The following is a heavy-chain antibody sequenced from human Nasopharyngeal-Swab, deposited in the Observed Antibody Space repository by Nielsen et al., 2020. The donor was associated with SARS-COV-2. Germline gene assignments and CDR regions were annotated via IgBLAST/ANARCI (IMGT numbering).Heavy chain of an antibody. CDR3: ARAFHDYGDYLDY. J-gene: IGHJ4*02. V-gene: IGHV3-33*01. CDR2: IWYDGSNK. Sequence: VGQAAGKGLEWVAVIWYDGSNKYYADSVKGRFTISRDNSKNTLYLQMNSLRAEDTAVYYCARAFHDYGDYLDYWGQGTLVTVSS. D-gene: IGHD4-17*01.